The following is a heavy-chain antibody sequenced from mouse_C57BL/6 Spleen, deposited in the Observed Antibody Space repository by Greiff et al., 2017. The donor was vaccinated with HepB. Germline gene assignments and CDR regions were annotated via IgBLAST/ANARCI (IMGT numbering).Heavy chain of an antibody. V-gene: IGHV1-55*01. CDR2: IYPGSGST. Sequence: QVQLKQPGAELVKPGASVKMSCKASGYTFTSYWITWVKQRPGQGLEWIGDIYPGSGSTNYNEKFKSKATLTVDTSSSTAYMQLSSLTSEDSAVYYCARKDFYYDYAWFAYWGQGTLVTVSA. CDR3: ARKDFYYDYAWFAY. J-gene: IGHJ3*01. CDR1: GYTFTSYW. D-gene: IGHD2-4*01.